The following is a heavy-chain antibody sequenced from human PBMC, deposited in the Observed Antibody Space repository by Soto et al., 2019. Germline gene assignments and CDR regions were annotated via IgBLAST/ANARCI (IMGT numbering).Heavy chain of an antibody. CDR3: ARENVLSYVYTTMVDYFDY. J-gene: IGHJ4*02. V-gene: IGHV1-18*01. D-gene: IGHD5-18*01. CDR1: GYTFNTYS. CDR2: ISGYNGDT. Sequence: ASVKVSCKASGYTFNTYSISWVRRAPGQGLEWMGWISGYNGDTHYARKFQGRVTMTTDTPTSTAYMELRSLRSDDTAMYYCARENVLSYVYTTMVDYFDYWGQGTLVTVSS.